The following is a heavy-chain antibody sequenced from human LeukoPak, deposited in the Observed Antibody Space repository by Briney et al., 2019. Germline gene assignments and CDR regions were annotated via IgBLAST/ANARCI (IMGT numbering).Heavy chain of an antibody. V-gene: IGHV1-2*02. Sequence: ASVKVSCKTSGYRFTGYYMHWVRQASGQGLEWMGWINPKSGDPIYVQKFQGRVTLTRDTSIDTVYLELSSLKSDDTAVYYCARDPGHDTSNYGGLDFWGQGTLVTVCS. CDR2: INPKSGDP. D-gene: IGHD4-11*01. J-gene: IGHJ4*02. CDR3: ARDPGHDTSNYGGLDF. CDR1: GYRFTGYY.